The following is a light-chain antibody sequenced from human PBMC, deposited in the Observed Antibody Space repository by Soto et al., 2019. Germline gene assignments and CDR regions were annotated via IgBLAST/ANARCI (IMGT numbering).Light chain of an antibody. CDR2: AAS. V-gene: IGKV1-5*01. CDR3: QQYNSYLWT. J-gene: IGKJ1*01. Sequence: DIQMTQSASSLSASLGDRVTITCGASQSISSYLNWYHQKPGKAPKLLIYAASSLESGVPSRFSGSGSGTEFTLTISSLQPDDFATYYCQQYNSYLWTFGQGTKVDIK. CDR1: QSISSY.